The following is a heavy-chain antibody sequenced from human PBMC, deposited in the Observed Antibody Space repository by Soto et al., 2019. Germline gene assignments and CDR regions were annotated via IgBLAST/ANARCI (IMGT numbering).Heavy chain of an antibody. CDR3: AGQTLVGGGMDV. J-gene: IGHJ6*02. V-gene: IGHV5-10-1*01. D-gene: IGHD3-10*01. CDR1: GYSFAGYW. Sequence: PGESLKISCKGSGYSFAGYWITWVRQKPGKGLEWMGRIDPSDSYTNYSPSFQGHVTISADKSISTAYLQWSSLKASDTAMYYCAGQTLVGGGMDVWGQGTTVTVSS. CDR2: IDPSDSYT.